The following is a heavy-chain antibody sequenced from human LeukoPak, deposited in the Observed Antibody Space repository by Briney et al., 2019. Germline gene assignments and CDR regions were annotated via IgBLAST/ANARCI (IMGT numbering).Heavy chain of an antibody. J-gene: IGHJ3*02. CDR3: ARQVSGSYPHAFDI. CDR1: GFTFSSYR. V-gene: IGHV3-21*01. CDR2: ISSSSSYI. Sequence: PGGSLRLSRAASGFTFSSYRMNWVRQAPGKGLEWVSSISSSSSYIYYADSVKGRFTISRDNAKNSLYLQMNSLRAEDTAVYYCARQVSGSYPHAFDIWGQGTMVTVSS. D-gene: IGHD1-26*01.